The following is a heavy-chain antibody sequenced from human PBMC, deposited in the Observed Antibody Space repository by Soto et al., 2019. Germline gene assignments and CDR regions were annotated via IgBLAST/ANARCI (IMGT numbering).Heavy chain of an antibody. CDR2: IPYDESDK. V-gene: IGHV3-30*18. CDR1: GFTFSTYA. D-gene: IGHD3-22*01. CDR3: VKSQFSDSGGYPLAS. J-gene: IGHJ4*02. Sequence: QVQLVESGGGVVQPGKSLRLSCAASGFTFSTYAMHWVRQAPGKGLEWVAVIPYDESDKLYADSVKGRFTISKDNSKNSLYLQMNSLRVEDTAVYYCVKSQFSDSGGYPLASWGQGTLVTVSS.